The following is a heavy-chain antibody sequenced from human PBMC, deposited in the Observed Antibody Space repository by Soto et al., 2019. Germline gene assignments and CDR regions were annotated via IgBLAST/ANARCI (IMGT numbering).Heavy chain of an antibody. CDR1: GYTFTSYG. Sequence: ASVKVSCKASGYTFTSYGISWVRQAPGQGLEWMGWISAYNGNTNYAQKLQGRVTMTTDTSTSTAYMELRSLRSDDTAVYYCARDPLITMVRGVSNWFDPWGQGTLVTVSS. V-gene: IGHV1-18*01. CDR2: ISAYNGNT. CDR3: ARDPLITMVRGVSNWFDP. J-gene: IGHJ5*02. D-gene: IGHD3-10*01.